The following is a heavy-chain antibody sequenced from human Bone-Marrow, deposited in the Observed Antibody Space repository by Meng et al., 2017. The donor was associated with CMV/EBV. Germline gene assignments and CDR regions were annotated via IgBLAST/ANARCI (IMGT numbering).Heavy chain of an antibody. CDR1: YTFTSYY. J-gene: IGHJ5*02. Sequence: YTFTSYYMHWMRQAPGQGLEWMGIINPSGGSTSYAQKFQGRVTMTRDTSTSTVYMELSSLRSEDTAVYYCARDLGSSRRIGGSNWFDPWGQGTLVTVSS. D-gene: IGHD6-13*01. CDR2: INPSGGST. V-gene: IGHV1-46*01. CDR3: ARDLGSSRRIGGSNWFDP.